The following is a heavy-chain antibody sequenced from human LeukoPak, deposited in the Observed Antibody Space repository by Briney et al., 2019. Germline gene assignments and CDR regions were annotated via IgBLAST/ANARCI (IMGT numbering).Heavy chain of an antibody. J-gene: IGHJ4*02. Sequence: GGSLRLSCAASGFTFSSYGMHWVRQAPGKGLEGVAGIWYDGSNKYYADSVKGRFTISRDNSKNTLYVQMNSLRVEETAVYYCAKDGSSSGSYNRFDYWGQGTLVTVSS. CDR1: GFTFSSYG. D-gene: IGHD3-10*01. CDR2: IWYDGSNK. CDR3: AKDGSSSGSYNRFDY. V-gene: IGHV3-33*06.